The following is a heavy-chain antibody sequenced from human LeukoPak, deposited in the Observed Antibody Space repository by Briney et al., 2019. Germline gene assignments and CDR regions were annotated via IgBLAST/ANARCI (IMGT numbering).Heavy chain of an antibody. CDR3: VKGGTWIFNYNFDY. CDR2: ISGSAGLT. V-gene: IGHV3-23*01. Sequence: PGGSLRLSCAASGFTFGTYAMNWVRQAPGRGLEWVSGISGSAGLTYYADSVKGRFTISRDNSKNMVFLQMNSLRAEDTAVYYCVKGGTWIFNYNFDYWGQGTLVTVSA. CDR1: GFTFGTYA. D-gene: IGHD4-11*01. J-gene: IGHJ4*02.